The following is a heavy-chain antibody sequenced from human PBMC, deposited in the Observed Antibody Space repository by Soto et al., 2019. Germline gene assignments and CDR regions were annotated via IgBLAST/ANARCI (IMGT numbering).Heavy chain of an antibody. V-gene: IGHV1-69*13. D-gene: IGHD3-9*01. CDR1: GGTFSSYS. CDR3: ARGGEDDILTGYPKYYFDY. J-gene: IGHJ4*02. CDR2: IIPIFGTA. Sequence: SVKVSCKASGGTFSSYSISWARQAPGQGLEWMGGIIPIFGTANYAQKFQGRVTITADESTSTAYMELSSLRSEDTAVYYCARGGEDDILTGYPKYYFDYWGQGTLVTVSS.